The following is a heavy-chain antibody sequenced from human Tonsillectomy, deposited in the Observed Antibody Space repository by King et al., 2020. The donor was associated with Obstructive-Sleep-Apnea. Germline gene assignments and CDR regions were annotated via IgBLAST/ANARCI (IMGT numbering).Heavy chain of an antibody. CDR3: ARDPGGYGDHPYFDY. J-gene: IGHJ4*02. V-gene: IGHV3-33*01. CDR2: IWYDGSNQ. D-gene: IGHD4-17*01. CDR1: GFNLSSYG. Sequence: VQLVQSGGGVGQPGRSLRLSCAASGFNLSSYGKHWVGQATGKGMEWVAVIWYDGSNQHYADSVKGRFTISRDNSKNTLYLQMNSLRAEDTAVYYCARDPGGYGDHPYFDYWGQGTLVTVSS.